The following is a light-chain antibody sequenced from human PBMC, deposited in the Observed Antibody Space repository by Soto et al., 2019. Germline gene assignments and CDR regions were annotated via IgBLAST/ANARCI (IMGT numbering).Light chain of an antibody. CDR1: QGIRNF. CDR2: AAS. J-gene: IGKJ3*01. CDR3: QKYSSVPV. Sequence: DIQMTQSPTSLSASVGDRVTITCRASQGIRNFVAWYQQKPGKAPKLLIYAASTLQSRVPSRFSGSGSGTDFTLIINRLQPEDVATYSCQKYSSVPVFGPGTKVEIK. V-gene: IGKV1-27*01.